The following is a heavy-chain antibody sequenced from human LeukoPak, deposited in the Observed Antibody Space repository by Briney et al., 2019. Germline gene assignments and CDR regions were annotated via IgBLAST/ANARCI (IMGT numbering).Heavy chain of an antibody. J-gene: IGHJ4*02. CDR1: GFNLNTKW. CDR2: INQHGSET. Sequence: GGSLRLSCAASGFNLNTKWMTWVRQAPGKGLKWVANINQHGSETYYEDSVRGRFTISRDNAKNSLYLEMSGLRAEDTAVYYCADPPSDYWGQGTLVAVSS. V-gene: IGHV3-7*01. CDR3: ADPPSDY.